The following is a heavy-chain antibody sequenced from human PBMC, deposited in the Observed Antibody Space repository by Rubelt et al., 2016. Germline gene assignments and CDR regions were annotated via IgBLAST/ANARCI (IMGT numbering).Heavy chain of an antibody. Sequence: QLQLQESGPGLVKPSETLSLTCTVSGGSISSSSYYWGWIRQPPGKGLEWIGSIYYSGSTYYNPSLKSRVTISVDTSKNQFSLKLSSVTAADTVVYYCARLSSGWYYFDYWGQGTLVTVSS. CDR3: ARLSSGWYYFDY. CDR1: GGSISSSSYY. V-gene: IGHV4-39*01. J-gene: IGHJ4*02. D-gene: IGHD6-19*01. CDR2: IYYSGST.